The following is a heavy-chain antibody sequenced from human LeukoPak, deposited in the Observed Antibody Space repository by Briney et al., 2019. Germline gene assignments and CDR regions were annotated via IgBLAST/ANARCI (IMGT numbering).Heavy chain of an antibody. V-gene: IGHV3-33*07. CDR1: GFTFSRYG. J-gene: IGHJ3*01. CDR2: IWYDGTNK. D-gene: IGHD3-10*01. CDR3: ARSGSGNYGDAFDV. Sequence: GGSLTLSCAAAGFTFSRYGMYWVRQAPGKGLEWVAVIWYDGTNKDYADSGKGRFTIYRDNSKNTLYLQMNSLRAEDTAVYYCARSGSGNYGDAFDVWGQGTMVSVFS.